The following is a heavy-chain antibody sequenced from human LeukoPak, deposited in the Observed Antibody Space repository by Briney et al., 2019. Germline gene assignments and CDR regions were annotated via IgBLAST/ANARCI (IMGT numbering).Heavy chain of an antibody. CDR1: GFTFSDYY. CDR3: AGGPYGDYNWFDP. D-gene: IGHD4-17*01. V-gene: IGHV3-11*05. J-gene: IGHJ5*02. Sequence: GGSLRLSCAASGFTFSDYYMSWIRQAPGKGLEWVSYISSSSSYTNYADSVKGRFTISRDNAKNSLYLRMNSLRAEDTAVYYCAGGPYGDYNWFDPWGQGTLVTVSS. CDR2: ISSSSSYT.